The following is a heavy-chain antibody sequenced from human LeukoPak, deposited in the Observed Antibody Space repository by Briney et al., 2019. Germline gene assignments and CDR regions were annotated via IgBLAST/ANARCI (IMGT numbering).Heavy chain of an antibody. CDR2: ISGSGGTT. CDR3: AKSTTTGLYYFDY. V-gene: IGHV3-23*01. J-gene: IGHJ4*02. Sequence: PGGSLRLSCVASGFTFSNYAMGWVRQAPGKGLEWVSAISGSGGTTYYADSVKGRFTFSRDNSKNTLFLQMNSLRAEDTAVYYCAKSTTTGLYYFDYWGQGNLVTVSS. D-gene: IGHD1-14*01. CDR1: GFTFSNYA.